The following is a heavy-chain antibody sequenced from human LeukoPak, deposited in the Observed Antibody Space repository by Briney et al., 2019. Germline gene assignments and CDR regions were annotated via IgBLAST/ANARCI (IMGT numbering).Heavy chain of an antibody. CDR2: AYDTGSA. V-gene: IGHV4-61*02. D-gene: IGHD6-19*01. J-gene: IGHJ4*02. Sequence: SETLSLTCTVSGDSISAGNYYWSWIRQPAGKGLEWVGRAYDTGSAWHSPSLKDRVTISIDTSKNQFSLNLNSVTAADTAVYFCARIVGSEGYSSGWYDYWGPGILVTLSS. CDR3: ARIVGSEGYSSGWYDY. CDR1: GDSISAGNYY.